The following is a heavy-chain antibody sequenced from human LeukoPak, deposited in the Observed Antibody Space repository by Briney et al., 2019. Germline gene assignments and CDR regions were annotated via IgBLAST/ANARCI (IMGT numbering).Heavy chain of an antibody. Sequence: ASVRVSCRASGYTFHTYDITWVRQAAGQRLEWMGWIRSQNGATNYAQKLQGRVTMTTDASTSTVYMELRSLRSDDTAVYYCTRVGRSGSPGAFDIWGQGTMVIVSA. J-gene: IGHJ3*02. V-gene: IGHV1-18*01. CDR2: IRSQNGAT. CDR3: TRVGRSGSPGAFDI. D-gene: IGHD1-26*01. CDR1: GYTFHTYD.